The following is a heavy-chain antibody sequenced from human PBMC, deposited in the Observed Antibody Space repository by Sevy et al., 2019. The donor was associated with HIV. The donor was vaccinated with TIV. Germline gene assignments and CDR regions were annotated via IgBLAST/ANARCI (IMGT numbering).Heavy chain of an antibody. V-gene: IGHV3-7*03. D-gene: IGHD2-8*01. CDR3: AREGCTKPHDY. J-gene: IGHJ4*02. Sequence: GGSLRLSCAASGFTFSSYWMSWVRQAPGKGLEWVANIMQDGSEKYYLDSVKGRFTISRDNAKNSLYLQMNSLRAEDTAVYYCAREGCTKPHDYWGQGTLVTVSS. CDR1: GFTFSSYW. CDR2: IMQDGSEK.